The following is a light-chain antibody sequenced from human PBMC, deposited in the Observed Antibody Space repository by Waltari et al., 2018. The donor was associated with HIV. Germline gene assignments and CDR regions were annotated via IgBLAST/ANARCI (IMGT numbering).Light chain of an antibody. CDR1: SSNIGSNY. Sequence: QSVLTQPTSASGTPGQRVAISCSGSSSNIGSNYVYWYQQLPGTAPRVLIYGSNHRPSGVPDRFAGSKSGTSASLAISALRSEDEADYYCATWDDSLSGPVFGGGTKLTVL. J-gene: IGLJ3*02. CDR2: GSN. V-gene: IGLV1-47*01. CDR3: ATWDDSLSGPV.